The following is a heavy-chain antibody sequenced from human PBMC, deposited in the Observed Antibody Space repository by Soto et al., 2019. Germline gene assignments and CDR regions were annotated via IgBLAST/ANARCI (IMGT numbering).Heavy chain of an antibody. CDR1: GGTFSSYA. J-gene: IGHJ4*02. V-gene: IGHV1-69*05. D-gene: IGHD4-17*01. Sequence: ASVKVSCKASGGTFSSYAISWVRQAPGQGLEWMGGIIPIFGTANYAQKFQGRVTMTRDTSTSTVYMELSSLRSEDTAVYYCARVRAYGDLDFDYWGQGTLVTVSS. CDR3: ARVRAYGDLDFDY. CDR2: IIPIFGTA.